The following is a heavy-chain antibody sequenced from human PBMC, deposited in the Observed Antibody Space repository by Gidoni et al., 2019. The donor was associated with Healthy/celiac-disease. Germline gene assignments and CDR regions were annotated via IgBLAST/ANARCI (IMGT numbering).Heavy chain of an antibody. CDR2: ISWNSGSI. D-gene: IGHD2-15*01. Sequence: EVQLVESGGGLVQPGRSLRLSCAASGCTFDAYAMHWVRQVPGKGLEWVSGISWNSGSIGYADSVKGRFTISRDNAKNSLYLQMNSLRAEDTALYYCAKEAIVVVIAATYWYFDLWGRGTLVTVSS. V-gene: IGHV3-9*01. J-gene: IGHJ2*01. CDR1: GCTFDAYA. CDR3: AKEAIVVVIAATYWYFDL.